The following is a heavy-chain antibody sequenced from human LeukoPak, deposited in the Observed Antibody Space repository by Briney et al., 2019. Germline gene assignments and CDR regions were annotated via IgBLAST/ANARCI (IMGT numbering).Heavy chain of an antibody. CDR2: INPDGSTT. J-gene: IGHJ4*02. CDR1: GFTFSSYW. V-gene: IGHV3-74*01. CDR3: ATAGNYRFDY. D-gene: IGHD1-7*01. Sequence: PGGSLRLSCAASGFTFSSYWVHWVRQAPGRGLVRVSRINPDGSTTNYADSVKGRFTISRDNAKNTLYLQMNSLRAEDTAVYYCATAGNYRFDYWGQGTLVTVSS.